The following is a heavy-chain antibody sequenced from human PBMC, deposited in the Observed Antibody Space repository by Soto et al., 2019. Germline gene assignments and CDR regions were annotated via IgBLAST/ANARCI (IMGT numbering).Heavy chain of an antibody. D-gene: IGHD3-22*01. CDR2: IYHSGST. J-gene: IGHJ5*02. CDR1: GYSISSGYY. V-gene: IGHV4-38-2*01. CDR3: ARAQAYYYDSSGYLPWFDP. Sequence: KPSETLSLTCAVSGYSISSGYYWGWIRQPPGKGLEWIGSIYHSGSTYYNPSLKSRVTISVDTSKNQFSLKLSSVTAADTAVYYCARAQAYYYDSSGYLPWFDPWGQGTLVTVSS.